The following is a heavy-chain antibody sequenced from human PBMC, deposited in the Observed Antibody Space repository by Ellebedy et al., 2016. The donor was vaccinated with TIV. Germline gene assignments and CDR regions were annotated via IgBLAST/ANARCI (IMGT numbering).Heavy chain of an antibody. J-gene: IGHJ3*02. D-gene: IGHD1-26*01. CDR1: GGPFSSYA. V-gene: IGHV1-69*13. CDR2: IIPIFGTA. Sequence: SVKVSXKASGGPFSSYAISWVRQAPGQGLEWMGGIIPIFGTANYAQKFQGRVTITADESTSTAYMELSSLRSEDTAVYYCARDRRVGVHDAFDIWGQGTMVTVSS. CDR3: ARDRRVGVHDAFDI.